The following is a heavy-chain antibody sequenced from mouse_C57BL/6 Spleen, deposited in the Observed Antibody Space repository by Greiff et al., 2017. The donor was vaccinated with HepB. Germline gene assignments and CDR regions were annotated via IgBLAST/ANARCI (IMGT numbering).Heavy chain of an antibody. D-gene: IGHD1-1*01. Sequence: VQLQQSGTVLARPGASVKMSCKTSGYTFTSYWMHWVKQRPGQGLEWIGAIYPGNSDTSYNQKFKGKAKLTAVTSASTAYMELSSLTNEDSAVYYCSYGSSSYYAMDDWGQGTSVTVSS. CDR1: GYTFTSYW. V-gene: IGHV1-5*01. CDR2: IYPGNSDT. J-gene: IGHJ4*01. CDR3: SYGSSSYYAMDD.